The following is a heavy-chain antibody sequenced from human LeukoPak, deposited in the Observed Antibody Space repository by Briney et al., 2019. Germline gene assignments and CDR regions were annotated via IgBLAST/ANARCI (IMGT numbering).Heavy chain of an antibody. V-gene: IGHV4-59*01. J-gene: IGHJ4*02. CDR3: ARLARAIVVVPAAADY. Sequence: NSSETLSLTCTVSGGSISSYYWSWIRQPPGMGLEWIGYIYYSGSTNYNPSLKSRVTISVDTSKNQFSLKLSSVTAADMAVYYCARLARAIVVVPAAADYWGQGTLVTVSS. D-gene: IGHD2-2*01. CDR1: GGSISSYY. CDR2: IYYSGST.